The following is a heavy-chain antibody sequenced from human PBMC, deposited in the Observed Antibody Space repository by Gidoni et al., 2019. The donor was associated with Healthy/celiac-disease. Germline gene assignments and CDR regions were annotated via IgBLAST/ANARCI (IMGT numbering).Heavy chain of an antibody. CDR2: IIPIFGTA. J-gene: IGHJ6*03. D-gene: IGHD2-2*01. CDR1: GGTFSSYA. Sequence: QVQLVQSGAEVKKPGSSVKVSCKASGGTFSSYAIRWVRQAPGQGLEWMGGIIPIFGTANYAQKFQGRVTITADESTSTAYMELSSLRSEDTAVYYCARVPCGTSCSYYYYYYMDVWGKGTTVTVSS. V-gene: IGHV1-69*01. CDR3: ARVPCGTSCSYYYYYYMDV.